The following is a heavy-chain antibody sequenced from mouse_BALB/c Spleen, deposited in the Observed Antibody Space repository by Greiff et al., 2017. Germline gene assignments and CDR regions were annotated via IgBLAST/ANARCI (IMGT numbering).Heavy chain of an antibody. CDR3: NAGYEGGYYAMDD. CDR1: GFNIKDYY. D-gene: IGHD2-2*01. Sequence: VQLKESGAELVRSGASVKLSCTASGFNIKDYYMHWVKQRPEQGLEWIGWIDPENGDTEYAPKFQGKATMTADTSSNTAYLQLSSLTSEDTAVYYCNAGYEGGYYAMDDWGQGTSVTVSS. V-gene: IGHV14-4*02. CDR2: IDPENGDT. J-gene: IGHJ4*01.